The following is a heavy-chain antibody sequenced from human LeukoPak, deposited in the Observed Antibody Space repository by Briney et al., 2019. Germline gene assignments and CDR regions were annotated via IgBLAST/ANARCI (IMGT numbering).Heavy chain of an antibody. V-gene: IGHV3-30*03. Sequence: PGGSLRLSCAASGFTFSNYGIHWVRQAPGKGLEWVAVISYDGSNKYYADSVKGRFTISRDNSKNTLYLQMNSLRAEDTAVYYCARHVVAAGFDYWGQGTLVTVSS. CDR2: ISYDGSNK. D-gene: IGHD3-22*01. J-gene: IGHJ4*02. CDR3: ARHVVAAGFDY. CDR1: GFTFSNYG.